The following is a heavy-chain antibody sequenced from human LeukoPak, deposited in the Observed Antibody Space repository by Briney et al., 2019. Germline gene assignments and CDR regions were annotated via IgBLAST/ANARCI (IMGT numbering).Heavy chain of an antibody. D-gene: IGHD3-10*01. J-gene: IGHJ6*04. CDR1: GYTFTGYY. CDR2: INPNSGGT. Sequence: GASVKVSCKASGYTFTGYYMHWVRQAPGQGLEWMGWINPNSGGTNYAQKFQGWVTMTRDTSISTAYMELSRLRSDDTAVYYCATSTNGSGSHYNGSQRGIYYYYYGMDVWGKGTTVTVSS. V-gene: IGHV1-2*04. CDR3: ATSTNGSGSHYNGSQRGIYYYYYGMDV.